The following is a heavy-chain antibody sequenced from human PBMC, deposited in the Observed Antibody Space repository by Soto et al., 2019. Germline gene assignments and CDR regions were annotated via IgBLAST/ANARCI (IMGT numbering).Heavy chain of an antibody. CDR3: ARSSPVVTAP. J-gene: IGHJ5*02. Sequence: QVQLQESGPGLVKPSQTLSLTCTVSGGSISSGGYYWSWIRQHPGKGLEWIGYIYYSGSTYYNPSLXRXXXIXVDTSKNQFSLKLSSVTAADTAVYYCARSSPVVTAPWGQGTLVTVSS. CDR2: IYYSGST. D-gene: IGHD2-21*02. V-gene: IGHV4-31*03. CDR1: GGSISSGGYY.